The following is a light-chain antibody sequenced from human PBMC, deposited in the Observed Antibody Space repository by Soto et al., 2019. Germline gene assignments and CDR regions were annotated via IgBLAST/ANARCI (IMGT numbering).Light chain of an antibody. V-gene: IGLV1-51*01. CDR3: GSWDSSLSAYV. Sequence: QSVLTQPPSVSAAPGQMVTISCSGSSSNIGGNSVSLYQQLPGTAPKLLIYDDNKRPSGIPDRFSGSKSGTSATLRITGFQTGDEADYYCGSWDSSLSAYVFGPGTKVTVL. CDR2: DDN. CDR1: SSNIGGNS. J-gene: IGLJ1*01.